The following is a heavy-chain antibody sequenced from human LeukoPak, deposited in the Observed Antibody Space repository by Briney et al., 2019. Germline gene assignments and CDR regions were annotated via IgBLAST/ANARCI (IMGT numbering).Heavy chain of an antibody. Sequence: GGSFARDCAAHGFMVHDYAILWVRQAPGKGLQYVSLISGDGGSTFYADSVKGRFTISRDNSKNSLYHQMNSLRSDDTALYYCARESESSGWYDYWGQGTLVTVSS. CDR2: ISGDGGST. V-gene: IGHV3-43*02. J-gene: IGHJ4*02. D-gene: IGHD3-22*01. CDR1: GFMVHDYA. CDR3: ARESESSGWYDY.